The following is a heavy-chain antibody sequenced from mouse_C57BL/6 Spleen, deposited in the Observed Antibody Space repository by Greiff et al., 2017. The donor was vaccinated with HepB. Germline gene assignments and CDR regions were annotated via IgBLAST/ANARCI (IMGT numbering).Heavy chain of an antibody. J-gene: IGHJ2*01. D-gene: IGHD3-2*02. CDR1: GFTFNTSA. Sequence: EVKVVESGGGLVQPKGSLKLSCAASGFTFNTSAMHWVRQAPGKGLEWVARIRSKSSNYATYYAESVKDRFTISRDESQSMLYLQMNNRKTEDTAMYDCVRHSAGYGYFDDWGQGTTLTVSS. CDR2: IRSKSSNYAT. CDR3: VRHSAGYGYFDD. V-gene: IGHV10-3*01.